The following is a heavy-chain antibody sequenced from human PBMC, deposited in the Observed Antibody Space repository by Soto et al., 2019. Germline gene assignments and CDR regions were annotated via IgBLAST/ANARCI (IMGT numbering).Heavy chain of an antibody. CDR2: ISGSGGST. CDR1: GFTFSSYA. CDR3: AKESHCSGGSCQLGSSRGRYYYYMDV. J-gene: IGHJ6*03. V-gene: IGHV3-23*01. Sequence: GGSLRLSCAASGFTFSSYAMSWVRQAPGKGLEWVSAISGSGGSTYYADSVKGRFTISRDNSKNTLYLQMNSLRAEDTAVYYCAKESHCSGGSCQLGSSRGRYYYYMDVWGKGTTVTVSS. D-gene: IGHD2-15*01.